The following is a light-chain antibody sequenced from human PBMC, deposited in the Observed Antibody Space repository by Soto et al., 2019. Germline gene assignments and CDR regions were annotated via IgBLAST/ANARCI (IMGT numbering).Light chain of an antibody. V-gene: IGKV1-9*01. Sequence: IQLTQSPSSLSASVGDSVTITCRASQGITSYLAWYQQKPGKAPNLLIYTASTLQSGVPSRFSGSGSGTDFTLTISSLQPEDFATYYCQQLNSYPLTFGQGTRLEIK. CDR1: QGITSY. CDR2: TAS. J-gene: IGKJ5*01. CDR3: QQLNSYPLT.